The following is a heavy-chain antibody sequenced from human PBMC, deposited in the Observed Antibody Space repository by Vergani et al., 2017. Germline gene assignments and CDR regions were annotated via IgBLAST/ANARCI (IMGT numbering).Heavy chain of an antibody. CDR3: ARRVVTAATGGAFDI. J-gene: IGHJ3*02. Sequence: EVQLVQSGAEVKKPGESLKISCKGSGYSFTSYWIGWVRQLPGKGLEWMGIIYPGDSDTRYSPSFQGQVTISADKSISTAYLQWSSRKASDTAMYYCARRVVTAATGGAFDIWGQGTMVTVSS. CDR2: IYPGDSDT. V-gene: IGHV5-51*03. CDR1: GYSFTSYW. D-gene: IGHD2-2*01.